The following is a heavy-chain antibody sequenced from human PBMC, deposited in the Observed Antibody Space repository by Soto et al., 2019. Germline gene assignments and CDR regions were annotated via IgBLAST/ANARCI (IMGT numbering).Heavy chain of an antibody. J-gene: IGHJ4*02. V-gene: IGHV1-69*13. CDR1: GGTFSSYA. CDR2: IIPIFGTA. CDR3: AGALRFLEWLSY. D-gene: IGHD3-3*01. Sequence: GASVKVSCKASGGTFSSYAISWVRQAPGQGLEWMGGIIPIFGTANYAQKFQGRVTITADESTSTAYMELSSLRSEDTAVYYCAGALRFLEWLSYWGQGTLVTVSS.